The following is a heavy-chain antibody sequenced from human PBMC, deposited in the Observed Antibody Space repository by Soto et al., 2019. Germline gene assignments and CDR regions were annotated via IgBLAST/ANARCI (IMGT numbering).Heavy chain of an antibody. D-gene: IGHD5-12*01. CDR1: GFTFTTYW. V-gene: IGHV3-74*01. J-gene: IGHJ4*02. CDR3: ARVPTGGYDWN. CDR2: INSDGTTT. Sequence: EVQLVESGGGLVQPGGSLRLSCAASGFTFTTYWMHWVRQAPGKGLMWVSRINSDGTTTNYADSVKGRFTISRDNAKNTVYRQMDSLRPEDTAVYYCARVPTGGYDWNWGQGTLVTVSS.